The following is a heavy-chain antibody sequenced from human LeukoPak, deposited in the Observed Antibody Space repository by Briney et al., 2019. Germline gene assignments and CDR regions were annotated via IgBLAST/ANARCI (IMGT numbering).Heavy chain of an antibody. CDR3: ARGGNMVRGVIITDWFDP. CDR2: IYYTGGT. J-gene: IGHJ5*02. D-gene: IGHD3-10*01. V-gene: IGHV4-39*02. CDR1: ADSITSSSYY. Sequence: SETLSLTCSVVADSITSSSYYWAWIRQSPEKGLEWIGGIYYTGGTYYSPSPKSRVTISVDTSKNQFSLKLSSVTAADTAVYYCARGGNMVRGVIITDWFDPWGQGTLVTVSS.